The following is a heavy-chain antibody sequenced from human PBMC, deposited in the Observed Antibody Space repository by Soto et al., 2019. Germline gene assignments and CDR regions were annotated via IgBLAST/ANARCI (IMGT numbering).Heavy chain of an antibody. V-gene: IGHV1-46*01. Sequence: ASVKVSFKTSGYTFTSYYMHWVRQAPGQGLEWMGIINPSGGSTSYAQKFQGRVTMTRDTSTSTVYMELSSLRSEDTAVYYCARDWGNIAVAGIGDYWGQGTLVTV. J-gene: IGHJ4*02. CDR1: GYTFTSYY. D-gene: IGHD6-19*01. CDR2: INPSGGST. CDR3: ARDWGNIAVAGIGDY.